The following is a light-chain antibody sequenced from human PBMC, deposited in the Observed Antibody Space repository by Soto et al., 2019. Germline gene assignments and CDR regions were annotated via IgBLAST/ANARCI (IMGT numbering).Light chain of an antibody. CDR3: QQYHYWPIT. Sequence: EGVMTQSPATLSASPGERVTLSCRASQSVASSVAWYQQKPGQAPRLILYGASTRATGFPARFSGSGSGTEFTLTISSLQSEDFAVYLCQQYHYWPITFGQGTRLEIK. V-gene: IGKV3-15*01. CDR1: QSVASS. CDR2: GAS. J-gene: IGKJ5*01.